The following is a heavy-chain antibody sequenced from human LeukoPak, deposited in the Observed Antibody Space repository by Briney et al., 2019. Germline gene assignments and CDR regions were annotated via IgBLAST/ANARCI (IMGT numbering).Heavy chain of an antibody. D-gene: IGHD3-16*01. V-gene: IGHV4-39*07. Sequence: SETLSLTCTVSGGSISSSSYYWGWIRQPPGKGLEWIGSIYYSGSTNYNPSLKSRVTISVDTSKNQFSLKLSSVTAADTAVYYCARVTYYDYVWGSPREPYFDYWGQGTLVTVSS. CDR1: GGSISSSSYY. J-gene: IGHJ4*02. CDR3: ARVTYYDYVWGSPREPYFDY. CDR2: IYYSGST.